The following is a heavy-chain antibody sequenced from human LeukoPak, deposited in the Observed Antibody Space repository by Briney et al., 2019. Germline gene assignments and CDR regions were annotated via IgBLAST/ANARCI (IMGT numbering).Heavy chain of an antibody. V-gene: IGHV1-69*05. D-gene: IGHD5-12*01. J-gene: IGHJ4*02. CDR2: IIPIFDTA. CDR3: AVAEGIVATISGFAYYFDY. CDR1: GGTFSSYA. Sequence: SVKVSCKASGGTFSSYAISWVRQAPGQGLEWMGGIIPIFDTANYAQKFQGRVTITTYESTSTAYMELSSLRSEDTAVYYCAVAEGIVATISGFAYYFDYWGQGTLVTVSS.